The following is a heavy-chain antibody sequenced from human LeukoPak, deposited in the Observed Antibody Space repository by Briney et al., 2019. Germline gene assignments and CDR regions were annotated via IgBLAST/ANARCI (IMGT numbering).Heavy chain of an antibody. CDR1: GYSISSGYY. V-gene: IGHV4-38-2*02. D-gene: IGHD3-22*01. Sequence: SETLSLTCTVSGYSISSGYYWGWIRQPPGKGLEWIGSIYHSGSTYYNPSLKSRVTISVDTSKNQFSLKLSSVTAADTAVYYCARTYYYDSSGLADWYFDLWGRGTLVTVSS. CDR3: ARTYYYDSSGLADWYFDL. J-gene: IGHJ2*01. CDR2: IYHSGST.